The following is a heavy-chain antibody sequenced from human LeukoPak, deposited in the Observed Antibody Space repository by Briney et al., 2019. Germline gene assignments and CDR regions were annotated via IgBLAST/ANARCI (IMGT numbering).Heavy chain of an antibody. J-gene: IGHJ5*02. Sequence: GGSLRLSCAASGFTFSSYGMHWVRQAPGKGLEWVAVIWYDGSNKYYADSVEGRFTISRDNSKNTLYPQMNSLRAEDTAVYYCAKAVAGTHGWFDPWGQGTLVTVSS. CDR2: IWYDGSNK. CDR1: GFTFSSYG. V-gene: IGHV3-30*02. D-gene: IGHD6-19*01. CDR3: AKAVAGTHGWFDP.